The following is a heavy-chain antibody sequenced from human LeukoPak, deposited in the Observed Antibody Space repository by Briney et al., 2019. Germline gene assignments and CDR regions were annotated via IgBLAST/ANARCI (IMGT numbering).Heavy chain of an antibody. V-gene: IGHV4/OR15-8*02. J-gene: IGHJ4*02. Sequence: PSETLSLTCGVSGGSIRSTNWWSWVRQPPGQGLEWIGEISLSGQTNLNPSLNGRVTMSLDESRNQLPLKLTSVTAADTAIYYCSRESGAFCPFGYWGQGTLVIVPP. CDR1: GGSIRSTNW. CDR2: ISLSGQT. D-gene: IGHD1-26*01. CDR3: SRESGAFCPFGY.